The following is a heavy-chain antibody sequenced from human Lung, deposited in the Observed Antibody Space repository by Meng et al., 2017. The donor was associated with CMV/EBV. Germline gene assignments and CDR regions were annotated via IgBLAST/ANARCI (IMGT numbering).Heavy chain of an antibody. CDR2: INSGSRGTI. Sequence: GESXKISCATSGFTFSTYAMNWVRQAPGKGLEWVSTINSGSRGTIFYANSVRGRFTISRDDSRNTLYLQMISLRAEDTAIYYCAKRLPYYGMDVWGKGTAVTVSS. V-gene: IGHV3-23*01. D-gene: IGHD2-15*01. CDR1: GFTFSTYA. CDR3: AKRLPYYGMDV. J-gene: IGHJ6*04.